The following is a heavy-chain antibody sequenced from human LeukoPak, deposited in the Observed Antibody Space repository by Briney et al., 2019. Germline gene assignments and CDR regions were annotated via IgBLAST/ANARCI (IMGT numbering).Heavy chain of an antibody. CDR2: ISSNGGST. D-gene: IGHD5-12*01. CDR3: VKARLRSMAKGWFDP. V-gene: IGHV3-64D*06. J-gene: IGHJ5*02. Sequence: GGSLRLSCSASGFTFSSYAMHWVRQAPGKGLEYVSAISSNGGSTYYADSVKGRFTISRDNSKNTLYLQMSSLRAEDTAVYYCVKARLRSMAKGWFDPWGQGTLVTVSS. CDR1: GFTFSSYA.